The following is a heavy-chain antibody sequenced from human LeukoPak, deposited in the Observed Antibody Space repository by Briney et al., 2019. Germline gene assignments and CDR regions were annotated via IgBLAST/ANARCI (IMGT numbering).Heavy chain of an antibody. CDR2: IYPADSDT. Sequence: PGESLKISCQVSGYSFINYWIGWVRQMPGKGLESMGIIYPADSDTTYSPSFQGQVPISADKSISTVYLQWSSLKASDTAMYYCARQSRDGSKTRGYYFDYWGQGTLVTVSS. V-gene: IGHV5-51*01. D-gene: IGHD3-10*01. CDR3: ARQSRDGSKTRGYYFDY. J-gene: IGHJ4*02. CDR1: GYSFINYW.